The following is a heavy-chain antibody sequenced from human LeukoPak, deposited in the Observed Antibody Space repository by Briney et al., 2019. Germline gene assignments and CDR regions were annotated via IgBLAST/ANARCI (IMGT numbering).Heavy chain of an antibody. V-gene: IGHV4-59*08. J-gene: IGHJ4*02. Sequence: SETLSLTCTVSGGSINSYHWSWIRQPPGKGLEWIGYIYYSGSTSYNPSLKSRVTISVDTSKNQFSLKLSSAIAADTAVYYCARRQSSWYFDYWGQGTLVTVYS. CDR1: GGSINSYH. CDR2: IYYSGST. CDR3: ARRQSSWYFDY. D-gene: IGHD6-13*01.